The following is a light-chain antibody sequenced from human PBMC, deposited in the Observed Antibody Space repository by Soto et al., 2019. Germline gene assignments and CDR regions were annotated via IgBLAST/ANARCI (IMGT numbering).Light chain of an antibody. J-gene: IGKJ1*01. Sequence: DIQMTQSPSSRSAAVGDRVTITCRASQSSNTYLSWYQKKAGKRPNLLLYTSSSLRSGVPSRFSGSGSGTDFTLTISSLQPEDFATYYCQQTYTTPWTFGPGTKVEVK. CDR3: QQTYTTPWT. CDR1: QSSNTY. CDR2: TSS. V-gene: IGKV1-39*01.